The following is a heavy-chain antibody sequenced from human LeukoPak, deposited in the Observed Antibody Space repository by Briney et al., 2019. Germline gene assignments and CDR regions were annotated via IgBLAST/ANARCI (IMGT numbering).Heavy chain of an antibody. D-gene: IGHD5-18*01. CDR1: RYTFTGYY. CDR2: INPNSGGT. CDR3: ARGTGEGYTYGRYYFAY. J-gene: IGHJ4*02. V-gene: IGHV1-2*02. Sequence: ASVKVSCKASRYTFTGYYMHWVRQAPGQGLEWMGWINPNSGGTDYAQKFQGRVTMTRDTSISTADMDLNMLKCDDTAVYYCARGTGEGYTYGRYYFAYWGQGTLVTVSS.